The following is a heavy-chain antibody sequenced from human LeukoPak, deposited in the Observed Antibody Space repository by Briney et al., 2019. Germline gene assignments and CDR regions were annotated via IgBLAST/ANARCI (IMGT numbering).Heavy chain of an antibody. J-gene: IGHJ4*02. CDR3: ERRQYYDRSGYYIDY. V-gene: IGHV3-48*01. CDR1: GFSFSYYN. D-gene: IGHD3-22*01. CDR2: ISTTGSTV. Sequence: PGGSLRLSCAASGFSFSYYNMNWVRQAPGKGLEWVSYISTTGSTVYYADSVNGRFTISRDNAKNSLYLQMNRLRAEDTAVYYCERRQYYDRSGYYIDYWGQGTLVTVSS.